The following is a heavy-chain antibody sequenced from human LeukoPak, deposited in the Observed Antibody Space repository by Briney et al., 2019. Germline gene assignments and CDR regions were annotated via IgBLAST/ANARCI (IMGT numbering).Heavy chain of an antibody. CDR1: GFTFSSYS. D-gene: IGHD6-13*01. V-gene: IGHV3-21*01. Sequence: GGSLRLSCAASGFTFSSYSMNWVRQAPGKGLEWVSFIRSSNSYIYYADSVKGRFIISRDNAKKSLFLQMNSLRAEDTAVYYCARASSSWYYFDYWGQGTLVTVSS. J-gene: IGHJ4*02. CDR2: IRSSNSYI. CDR3: ARASSSWYYFDY.